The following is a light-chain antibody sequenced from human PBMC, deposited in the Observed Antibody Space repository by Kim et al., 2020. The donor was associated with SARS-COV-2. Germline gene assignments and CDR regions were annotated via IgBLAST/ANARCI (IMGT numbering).Light chain of an antibody. CDR3: QQYETFMYT. CDR1: QNIHTW. CDR2: KAS. J-gene: IGKJ2*01. Sequence: SEDVGDRVTIPCRASQNIHTWLAWYQQKPGTAPKLLISKASLLQSGVPSRFSGSGSGTYFTLTISHLQPDDFATYYCQQYETFMYTFGQGTKLEI. V-gene: IGKV1-5*03.